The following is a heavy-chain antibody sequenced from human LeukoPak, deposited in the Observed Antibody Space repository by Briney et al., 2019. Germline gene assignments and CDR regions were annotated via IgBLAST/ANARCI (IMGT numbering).Heavy chain of an antibody. J-gene: IGHJ4*02. CDR3: ARHVRYDILTALIDY. Sequence: SETLSLTCTVSGGSISSSSYYWGWIRQPPGKGLEWIGSIYYSGSTYYNPSLKSRVTISVDTSKNQFSLKLSSVTAADTAVYYCARHVRYDILTALIDYWGQGTLVTVCS. CDR1: GGSISSSSYY. D-gene: IGHD3-9*01. V-gene: IGHV4-39*01. CDR2: IYYSGST.